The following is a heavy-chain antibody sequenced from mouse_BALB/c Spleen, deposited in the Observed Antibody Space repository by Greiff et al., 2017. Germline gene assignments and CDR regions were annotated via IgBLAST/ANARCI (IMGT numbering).Heavy chain of an antibody. J-gene: IGHJ2*01. D-gene: IGHD4-1*01. CDR1: GYTFTDYA. Sequence: VKLMESGAELVRPGVSVKISCKGSGYTFTDYAMHWVKQSHAKSLEWIGVISTYYGDASYNQKFKGKATMTVDKSSSTAYMELARLTSEDSAIYYCARRGKTGLDYWGQGTTLTVSS. V-gene: IGHV1S137*01. CDR2: ISTYYGDA. CDR3: ARRGKTGLDY.